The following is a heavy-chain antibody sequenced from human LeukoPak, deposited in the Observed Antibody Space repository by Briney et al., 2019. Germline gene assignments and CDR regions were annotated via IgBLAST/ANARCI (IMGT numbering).Heavy chain of an antibody. V-gene: IGHV1-2*04. CDR3: ARAPSIWYHYGMDV. J-gene: IGHJ6*04. CDR1: GYTFTDYY. CDR2: INPNSGGT. D-gene: IGHD2/OR15-2a*01. Sequence: GASVKVSCKASGYTFTDYYMHWVRQAPGQGFEWMGWINPNSGGTNYAQKFQGWVTMTRDTSISTAYMELSRLRSDDTAVYYCARAPSIWYHYGMDVWGKGTTVTVSS.